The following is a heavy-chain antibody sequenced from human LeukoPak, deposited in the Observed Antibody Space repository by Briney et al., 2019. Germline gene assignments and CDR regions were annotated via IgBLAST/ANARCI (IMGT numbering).Heavy chain of an antibody. V-gene: IGHV3-11*04. CDR3: ARDHRSTVRGVLIYYFDY. CDR1: GYSISADYY. J-gene: IGHJ4*02. Sequence: PSETLSLTCAVSGYSISADYYWGWVRQAPGKGLEWVSYISSSGSTIYYADSVKGRFTISRDNAKNSLYLQMNSLRAEDTAVYYCARDHRSTVRGVLIYYFDYWGQGTLVTVSS. CDR2: ISSSGSTI. D-gene: IGHD3-10*01.